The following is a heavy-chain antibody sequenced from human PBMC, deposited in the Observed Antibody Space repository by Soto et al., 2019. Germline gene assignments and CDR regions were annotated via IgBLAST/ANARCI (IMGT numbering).Heavy chain of an antibody. CDR3: AKDGGREGYFGNWFDP. D-gene: IGHD2-15*01. CDR1: GYTFSNYL. V-gene: IGHV1-69*13. CDR2: IIPIFGTT. Sequence: SSVKVACKASGYTFSNYLITWVRQAPGQGLEWLGRIIPIFGTTDYAQKFQGRVTITADESTTTAYMELSSLRSDDTAVYYCAKDGGREGYFGNWFDPWGQGTLVTVSS. J-gene: IGHJ5*02.